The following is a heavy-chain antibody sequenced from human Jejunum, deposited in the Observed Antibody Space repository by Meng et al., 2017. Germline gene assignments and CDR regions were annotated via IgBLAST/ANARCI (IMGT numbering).Heavy chain of an antibody. CDR3: ARVGDYYDSGTYYTRNSFDP. V-gene: IGHV1-69*04. D-gene: IGHD3-10*01. CDR1: GGTFSSYG. Sequence: QGQLVQSGAGVKKPGSAVRVSCKASGGTFSSYGISWVRQAPGQRLEWMGRIIPMVGIPIYAQKFQGKVTITAGRSTNTAYMELSSLRFEDTAVYFCARVGDYYDSGTYYTRNSFDPWGQGTLVTVSS. CDR2: IIPMVGIP. J-gene: IGHJ5*02.